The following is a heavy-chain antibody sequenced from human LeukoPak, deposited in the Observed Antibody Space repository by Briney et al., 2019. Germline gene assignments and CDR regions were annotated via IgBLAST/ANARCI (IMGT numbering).Heavy chain of an antibody. D-gene: IGHD1-1*01. V-gene: IGHV3-23*01. CDR2: ISDSGGRT. CDR1: GITLSNYG. Sequence: GGSLRLSCAVSGITLSNYGMSWVRQAPGKGLEWVAGISDSGGRTNYADSVKGRFTLSRDDSRNTVYLQLNNLRVEDTAIYYCAKANWVSNADAVWWGQGTQVTVSS. J-gene: IGHJ4*02. CDR3: AKANWVSNADAVW.